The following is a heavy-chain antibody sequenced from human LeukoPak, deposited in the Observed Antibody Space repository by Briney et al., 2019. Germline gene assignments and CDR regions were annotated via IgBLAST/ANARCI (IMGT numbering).Heavy chain of an antibody. CDR2: ISAYNGNT. CDR3: ARERNCAETSCSDF. D-gene: IGHD2-2*01. CDR1: GYTFTSYG. J-gene: IGHJ4*02. Sequence: ASVKVSCKASGYTFTSYGISWVRQAPGQGLEWMGWISAYNGNTNYAQKLQGKVTMTTDTSTSTAYMELRSLRSDDTAVYYCARERNCAETSCSDFWGQGTLVTVSS. V-gene: IGHV1-18*01.